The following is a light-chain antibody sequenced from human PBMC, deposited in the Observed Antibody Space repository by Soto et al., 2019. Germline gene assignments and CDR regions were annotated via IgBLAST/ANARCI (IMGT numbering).Light chain of an antibody. CDR1: QSISSW. J-gene: IGKJ1*01. CDR2: KAS. CDR3: QHYNRDWWT. Sequence: DIQMTQSPSTLSASVGDRVTITCRASQSISSWLAWYQQKPGKAPKLLNFKASSLESGVPSRFSGSGSGTEFTLTISSLQPEDFATYYCQHYNRDWWTFGQGTKVEIK. V-gene: IGKV1-5*03.